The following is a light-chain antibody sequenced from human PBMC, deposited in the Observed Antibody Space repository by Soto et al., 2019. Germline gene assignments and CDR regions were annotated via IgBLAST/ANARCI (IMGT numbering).Light chain of an antibody. CDR1: QSVLYSSNNKNY. CDR3: QQYYSTPLT. Sequence: DIVMSQSPDSLAVSLGERATINCKSSQSVLYSSNNKNYLAWYQQKPGQPPKLLIYWASTRESGVRDRFSGSGSGTDFTLTISSLQAEDVAVYYCQQYYSTPLTFGGGTKVESK. V-gene: IGKV4-1*01. J-gene: IGKJ4*01. CDR2: WAS.